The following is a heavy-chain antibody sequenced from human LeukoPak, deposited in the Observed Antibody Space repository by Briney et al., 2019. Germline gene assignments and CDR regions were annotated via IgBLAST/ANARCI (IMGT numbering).Heavy chain of an antibody. J-gene: IGHJ4*02. V-gene: IGHV4-39*01. CDR1: GDFISSSRFY. CDR2: ILYTGRT. CDR3: ARRDVGATIDY. Sequence: PSETLSLTCTVSGDFISSSRFYWAWIRQPPGKGLEWIGSILYTGRTFYNPSLKSRVTISVDTSNNQFSLRLGSLTASDTAVYYCARRDVGATIDYWGQGTLVTVSS. D-gene: IGHD1-26*01.